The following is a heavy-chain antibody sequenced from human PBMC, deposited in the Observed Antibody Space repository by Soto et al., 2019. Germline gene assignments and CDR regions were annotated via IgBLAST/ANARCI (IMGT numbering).Heavy chain of an antibody. D-gene: IGHD3-22*01. V-gene: IGHV4-31*03. CDR2: IYYCGCT. CDR3: VFNGDYYEGSGPKDSQH. Sequence: SETLSLTCTFSGGSISTGGYYWYWIRQHPGMGLECIGYIYYCGCTYYNPSLKSRVTIAVDTSKNQFSLKLSSVTAADTAVYYCVFNGDYYEGSGPKDSQHWGQGTPVTASS. CDR1: GGSISTGGYY. J-gene: IGHJ1*01.